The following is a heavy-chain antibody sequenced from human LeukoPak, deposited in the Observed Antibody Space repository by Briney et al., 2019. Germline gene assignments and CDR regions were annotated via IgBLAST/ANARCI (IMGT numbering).Heavy chain of an antibody. CDR1: GFSFSVYE. CDR2: ISGSDTST. V-gene: IGHV3-48*03. Sequence: GGSLRLSCAASGFSFSVYEMHWVRQAAGRGLEWIADISGSDTSTYYADSVKGRFTISRDNAKNSLYLQMNRLRVEDTAVYYCTTLTVASNFDYWGQGTLVTVSS. J-gene: IGHJ4*02. CDR3: TTLTVASNFDY. D-gene: IGHD6-19*01.